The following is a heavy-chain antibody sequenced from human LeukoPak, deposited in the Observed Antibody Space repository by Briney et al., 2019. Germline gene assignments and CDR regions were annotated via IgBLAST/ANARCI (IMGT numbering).Heavy chain of an antibody. CDR2: TRYDGSNK. CDR3: ARFETVAAKPFEY. D-gene: IGHD6-19*01. CDR1: GFTFSSYG. Sequence: GGSLRLSCAASGFTFSSYGMHWVRQAPGKGLEWVAFTRYDGSNKYYADSVKGRFTISRDNAENSLYLQMNSLRVEDTAVYYCARFETVAAKPFEYWGQGTLVTVSS. J-gene: IGHJ4*02. V-gene: IGHV3-30*02.